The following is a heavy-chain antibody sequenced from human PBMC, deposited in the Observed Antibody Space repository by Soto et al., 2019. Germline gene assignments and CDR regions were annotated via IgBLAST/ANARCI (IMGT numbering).Heavy chain of an antibody. CDR3: ATDLGVALAPLSILYFQQ. V-gene: IGHV1-24*01. D-gene: IGHD3-10*01. CDR2: FDPEEGKM. CDR1: GYSLNELC. J-gene: IGHJ1*01. Sequence: ASVKVSCKVSGYSLNELCMHWVRQPPGKGLEWIGGFDPEEGKMIYAQNFQGRVTMTEDTSTDAAYMELNSLTSEDTAIYYCATDLGVALAPLSILYFQQWGQGTVVTVSS.